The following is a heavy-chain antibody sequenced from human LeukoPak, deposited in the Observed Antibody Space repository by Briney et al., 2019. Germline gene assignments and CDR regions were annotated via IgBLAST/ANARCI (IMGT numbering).Heavy chain of an antibody. J-gene: IGHJ6*02. CDR1: GGSVSSGSYY. D-gene: IGHD3-16*01. CDR3: ARDLSDDGSPYTHYGMAV. V-gene: IGHV4-61*01. CDR2: IYYSGST. Sequence: SETLSLTCTVSGGSVSSGSYYWSWIRQPPGKGLEWIGYIYYSGSTYYNPSLKSRVTISVDTSKNQLSLNLSSVTAADTAVYYCARDLSDDGSPYTHYGMAVWGQGTTVTVSS.